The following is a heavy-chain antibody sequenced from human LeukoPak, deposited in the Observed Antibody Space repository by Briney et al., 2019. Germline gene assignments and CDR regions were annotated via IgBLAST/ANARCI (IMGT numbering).Heavy chain of an antibody. CDR2: IYYSGST. CDR1: GGSISSHY. V-gene: IGHV4-59*08. D-gene: IGHD3-16*01. J-gene: IGHJ4*02. Sequence: PSETLSLTCTVSGGSISSHYWSWIRPPPGKGLEWIGYIYYSGSTDYNPSLKSRVTISVDTSKKQFSLKLRSVTAADTAVYYCARVGDYALKDWGQGTQVTVSS. CDR3: ARVGDYALKD.